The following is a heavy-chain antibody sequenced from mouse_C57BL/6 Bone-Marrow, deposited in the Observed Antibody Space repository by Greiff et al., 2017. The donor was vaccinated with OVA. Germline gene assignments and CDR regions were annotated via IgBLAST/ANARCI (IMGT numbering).Heavy chain of an antibody. Sequence: QVQLKQPGAELVKPGASVKLSCKASGYTFTSYWMHWVKQRPGRGLEWIGRIDPNSGGTKYNEKFKSKATLTVDKPSSTAYMQLSSLTSEDSAVYYCARWDHYYGSSYGYWGQGTTLTVSS. D-gene: IGHD1-1*01. V-gene: IGHV1-72*01. CDR1: GYTFTSYW. J-gene: IGHJ2*01. CDR2: IDPNSGGT. CDR3: ARWDHYYGSSYGY.